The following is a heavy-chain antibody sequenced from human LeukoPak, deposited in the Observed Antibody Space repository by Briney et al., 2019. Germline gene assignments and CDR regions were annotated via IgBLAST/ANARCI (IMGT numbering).Heavy chain of an antibody. CDR1: GFSFRSYG. J-gene: IGHJ6*03. CDR3: AKGYDILTGFSYYMDV. CDR2: IQYDGSNQ. D-gene: IGHD3-9*01. Sequence: PGGSLRLSCAASGFSFRSYGMHWVRQAPGKGLEWVAYIQYDGSNQQYADSVKGRFSISRDNSKNMLNLQMNSLRAEDTAVYYCAKGYDILTGFSYYMDVWGKGTTVTISS. V-gene: IGHV3-30*02.